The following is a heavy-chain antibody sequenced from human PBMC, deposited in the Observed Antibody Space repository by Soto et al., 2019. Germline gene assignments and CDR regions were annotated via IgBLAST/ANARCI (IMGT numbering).Heavy chain of an antibody. CDR1: GYSLTRYG. Sequence: QVQLVQSRAEVKNAGASVKVSCKASGYSLTRYGIAWARQAPGQGLEWMGWINTYNGNTNYAQNLQGRVTLTTDTSTSTAYMELTSLRSNDTAIYYCAMVDVYVTPTPQDVWGQGTTVIVSS. V-gene: IGHV1-18*01. J-gene: IGHJ6*02. CDR2: INTYNGNT. D-gene: IGHD3-16*01. CDR3: AMVDVYVTPTPQDV.